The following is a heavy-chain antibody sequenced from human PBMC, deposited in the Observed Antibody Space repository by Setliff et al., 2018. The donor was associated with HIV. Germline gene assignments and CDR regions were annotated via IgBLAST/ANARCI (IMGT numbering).Heavy chain of an antibody. CDR2: IYYSGNT. D-gene: IGHD4-17*01. J-gene: IGHJ5*02. CDR1: GGSITGYY. CDR3: ARGFLRSRRRWFDP. Sequence: SETLSLTCTVSGGSITGYYWSWIRQPPGKGLEWIGWIYYSGNTRYNPSLKSRVTISLDASKNQFSLRLSSVTAADTAVYYCARGFLRSRRRWFDPWGQGTLVTVSS. V-gene: IGHV4-59*01.